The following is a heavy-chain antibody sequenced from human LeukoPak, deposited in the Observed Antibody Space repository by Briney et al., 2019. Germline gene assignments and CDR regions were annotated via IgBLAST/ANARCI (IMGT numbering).Heavy chain of an antibody. J-gene: IGHJ4*02. V-gene: IGHV4-34*01. D-gene: IGHD6-13*01. CDR3: ARDSYSSNWIYFDY. CDR2: INHSGST. Sequence: SETLSLTCAVYGGSFSGYYWSWIRQPPGKGLEWIGEINHSGSTNYNPSLKSRVTISVDTSKNQFSLKPRSVTAADTAVYYCARDSYSSNWIYFDYWGQGTLITVSS. CDR1: GGSFSGYY.